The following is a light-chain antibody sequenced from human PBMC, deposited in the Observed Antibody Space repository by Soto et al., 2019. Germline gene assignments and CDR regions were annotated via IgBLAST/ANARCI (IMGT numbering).Light chain of an antibody. J-gene: IGLJ3*02. CDR1: KSDIGVYDF. CDR3: CSYAGSYTSWV. Sequence: QSALTQPPSASGSPGQSVTISCTGTKSDIGVYDFVSWYQHHPGKAPRLIIYDVSKRPSGVPDRFSGSKSDNTASLTISGLQAEDEADYYCCSYAGSYTSWVFGGGTKLTVL. V-gene: IGLV2-11*01. CDR2: DVS.